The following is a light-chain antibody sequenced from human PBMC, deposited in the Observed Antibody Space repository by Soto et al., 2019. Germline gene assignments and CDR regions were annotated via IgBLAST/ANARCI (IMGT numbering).Light chain of an antibody. CDR3: GSYTRSSTPYV. CDR1: SSDVGGHHY. CDR2: DVN. J-gene: IGLJ1*01. V-gene: IGLV2-14*01. Sequence: QLVLTQPASVSGSPGQSITISCTGTSSDVGGHHYVSWYQHHPGKAPKLVIYDVNYRPSGVSNRFSGSKSGNTASLTISGLQVEDEADYYCGSYTRSSTPYVFGTGTKLTVL.